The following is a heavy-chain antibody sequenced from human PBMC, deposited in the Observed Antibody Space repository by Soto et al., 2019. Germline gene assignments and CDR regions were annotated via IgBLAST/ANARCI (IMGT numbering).Heavy chain of an antibody. V-gene: IGHV4-59*08. D-gene: IGHD1-26*01. J-gene: IGHJ4*02. CDR2: IYYSGST. Sequence: QVQLQESGPGLVKPSETLSLTCTVSGGSISSYYWSWIRQPPGKGLEWIGYIYYSGSTNYNPSLKRRVTLSVDTSKHHFSLKLSSVPAADTAVYYCASRYGGNLDYWGQGTLVTVSS. CDR3: ASRYGGNLDY. CDR1: GGSISSYY.